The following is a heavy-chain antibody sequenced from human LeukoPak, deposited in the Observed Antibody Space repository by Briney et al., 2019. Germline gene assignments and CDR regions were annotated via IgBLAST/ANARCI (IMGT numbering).Heavy chain of an antibody. J-gene: IGHJ4*02. CDR2: IKQDGSEK. V-gene: IGHV3-7*01. D-gene: IGHD6-13*01. CDR3: VYSSSWSRFDY. Sequence: PGGSLRLSCAASGFSFSSYWVSWVRQAPGKGLEWVANIKQDGSEKYYVDSVKGRFTISRDNAKNSLYLQMNSLRAEDTAVYYCVYSSSWSRFDYWGQGTLVTVSS. CDR1: GFSFSSYW.